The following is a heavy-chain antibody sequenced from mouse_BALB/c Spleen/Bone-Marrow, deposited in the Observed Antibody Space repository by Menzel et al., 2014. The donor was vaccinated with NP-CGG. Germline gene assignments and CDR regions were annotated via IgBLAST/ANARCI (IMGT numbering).Heavy chain of an antibody. V-gene: IGHV5-17*02. J-gene: IGHJ1*01. D-gene: IGHD4-1*01. CDR3: TRGGNWDDFDV. CDR2: ISSGSTAI. Sequence: DVQFQESGGGLVQPGGSRKLSCAASGFTFSSFGMHWVRQAPEKGLEWVAYISSGSTAIFYADTVKGRFTISRDNPKNTLFLQMTSLRSEDTAMYYCTRGGNWDDFDVWGAGTTVTVSS. CDR1: GFTFSSFG.